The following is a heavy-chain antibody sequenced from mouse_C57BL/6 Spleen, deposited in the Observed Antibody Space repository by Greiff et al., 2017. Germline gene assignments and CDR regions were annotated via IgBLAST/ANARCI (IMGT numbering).Heavy chain of an antibody. V-gene: IGHV1-7*01. CDR3: ARAYYYDYDEGHYAMDY. CDR1: GYTFTSYW. J-gene: IGHJ4*01. CDR2: INPSSGYT. Sequence: QVQLQQSGAELAKPGASVKLSCKASGYTFTSYWMHWVKQRPGQGLEWIGYINPSSGYTKYNQKFKDKATLTADKSSSTAYMQLRSLGYEDSAVYYCARAYYYDYDEGHYAMDYWGQGTSVTV. D-gene: IGHD2-4*01.